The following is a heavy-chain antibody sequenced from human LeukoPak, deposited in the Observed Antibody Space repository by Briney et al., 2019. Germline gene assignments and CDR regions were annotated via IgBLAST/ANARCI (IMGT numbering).Heavy chain of an antibody. Sequence: GXEWMGWMNPNSGNTGYAQKFQGRVTMTRNTSISTAYMELSSLRSEDTAVYYCASGGIAATFDYWGQGTLVTVSS. CDR2: MNPNSGNT. D-gene: IGHD6-13*01. V-gene: IGHV1-8*01. J-gene: IGHJ4*02. CDR3: ASGGIAATFDY.